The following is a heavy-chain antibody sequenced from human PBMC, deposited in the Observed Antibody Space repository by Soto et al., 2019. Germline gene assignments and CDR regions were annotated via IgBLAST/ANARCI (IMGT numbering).Heavy chain of an antibody. V-gene: IGHV3-30-3*01. CDR1: GFTFSSYA. J-gene: IGHJ4*02. Sequence: QVQLVESGGGVVQPGRSLRLSCAASGFTFSSYAMHWVSQAPGKGLEWVAVISYDGSNKYYADSVKGRFTISRDNSKNMLYLQLNSVGAEDTSVYCCVRPSQCSGGRCYSGFIDYWGQGTLVTVSS. CDR3: VRPSQCSGGRCYSGFIDY. D-gene: IGHD2-15*01. CDR2: ISYDGSNK.